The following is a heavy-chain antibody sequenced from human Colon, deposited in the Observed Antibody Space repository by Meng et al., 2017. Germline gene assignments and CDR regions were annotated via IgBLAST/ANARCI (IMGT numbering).Heavy chain of an antibody. CDR1: GFTFSNYW. D-gene: IGHD3-22*01. CDR2: MKEDGGEL. J-gene: IGHJ4*02. CDR3: ARDDDGSGPWRFYFDY. V-gene: IGHV3-7*01. Sequence: GGSLRLSCAASGFTFSNYWMSWVRQAPGKGLEWVANMKEDGGELDYVDSVKGRFTISRDNAKNSLYLQMNSLRAEDTAVYYCARDDDGSGPWRFYFDYWGQGTLVTVSS.